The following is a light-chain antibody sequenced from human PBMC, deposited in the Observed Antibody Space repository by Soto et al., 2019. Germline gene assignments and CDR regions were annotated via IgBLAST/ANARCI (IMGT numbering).Light chain of an antibody. V-gene: IGLV2-14*01. J-gene: IGLJ1*01. Sequence: QSVLTQPASVSGSQRQSITISCTGTSSDVGGYNYVSWYQQHPVKAPKLMIYDVTNRPSGVSDRFSGSKSGNTASLTISGLQAEDEADYYCSSYTSSSTPYVFGTGTKVTVL. CDR2: DVT. CDR1: SSDVGGYNY. CDR3: SSYTSSSTPYV.